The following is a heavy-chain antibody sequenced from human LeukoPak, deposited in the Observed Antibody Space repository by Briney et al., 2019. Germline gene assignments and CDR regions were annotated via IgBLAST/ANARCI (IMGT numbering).Heavy chain of an antibody. D-gene: IGHD3-22*01. J-gene: IGHJ3*02. CDR2: INHSGST. V-gene: IGHV4-34*01. Sequence: KPSETLSLTCAVYGGSFSGYYWSWIRQPPGKGLEWIGEINHSGSTNYNPFLKSRVTISVDTSKNQFSLKLSSVTAADTAVYFCARGPYSYDSSGAFDIWGQGTMVTVSS. CDR3: ARGPYSYDSSGAFDI. CDR1: GGSFSGYY.